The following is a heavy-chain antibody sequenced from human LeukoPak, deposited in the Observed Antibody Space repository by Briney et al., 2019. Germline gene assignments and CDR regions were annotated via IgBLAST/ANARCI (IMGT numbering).Heavy chain of an antibody. V-gene: IGHV4-39*07. CDR3: ARVAVYYYGSGRGWFDP. CDR1: GGSISSSSYY. D-gene: IGHD3-10*01. CDR2: IYYSGST. Sequence: SGTLSLTCAVSGGSISSSSYYWGWIRQPPGKGLEWIGSIYYSGSTYYNPSLKSRVTISVDTSKNQFSLKLSSVTAADTAVYYCARVAVYYYGSGRGWFDPWGQGTLVTVSS. J-gene: IGHJ5*02.